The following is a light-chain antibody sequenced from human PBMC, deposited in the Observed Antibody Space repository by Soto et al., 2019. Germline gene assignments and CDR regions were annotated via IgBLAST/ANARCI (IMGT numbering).Light chain of an antibody. CDR2: WAS. V-gene: IGKV4-1*01. CDR3: QQHYSSPQT. Sequence: DIVMTQSPDSLAVSLGERATINRKSSQSILYSSNNKNYLAWYQQKPGQPPKLLIYWASTRESGVPDRFSGSGSGTDFTLTISSLQAEDVAAYYCQQHYSSPQTFGQGTKVEIK. CDR1: QSILYSSNNKNY. J-gene: IGKJ1*01.